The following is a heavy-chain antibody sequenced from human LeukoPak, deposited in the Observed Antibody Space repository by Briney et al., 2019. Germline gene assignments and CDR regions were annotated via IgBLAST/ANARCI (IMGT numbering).Heavy chain of an antibody. J-gene: IGHJ4*02. CDR2: IYASGST. CDR3: ATGSYYYDSRGHYSTAFDY. V-gene: IGHV4-61*02. Sequence: PSQTLSLTCTVSGDPISSATYYCNWIRQPAGKGLEWIGRIYASGSTNYNPSLKSRVTISVDTSKNQVSLKLNSVTTADTAVYYCATGSYYYDSRGHYSTAFDYWGQGTLVTVSS. D-gene: IGHD3-22*01. CDR1: GDPISSATYY.